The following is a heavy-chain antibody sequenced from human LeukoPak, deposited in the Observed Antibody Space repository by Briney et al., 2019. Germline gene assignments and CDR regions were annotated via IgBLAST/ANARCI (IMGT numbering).Heavy chain of an antibody. V-gene: IGHV3-7*05. D-gene: IGHD3-22*01. CDR1: GFTLGNYF. CDR3: ARLSLEGEESSVYRSFDY. J-gene: IGHJ4*02. Sequence: PGGSLRLSCAASGFTLGNYFMTWVRQAPRKGLEWVANINQVGSEKNYVDSVKGRFIISRDNAQSSLFLQMNSLRAEDTAIYYCARLSLEGEESSVYRSFDYWGQGTLVTVSS. CDR2: INQVGSEK.